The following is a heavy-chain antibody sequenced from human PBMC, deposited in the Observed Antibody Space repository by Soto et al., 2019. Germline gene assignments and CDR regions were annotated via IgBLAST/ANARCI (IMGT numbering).Heavy chain of an antibody. CDR2: MNLKSGYS. CDR1: GYSFTRYD. J-gene: IGHJ4*02. CDR3: ARANGDFDY. V-gene: IGHV1-8*01. Sequence: ASVKVSCKASGYSFTRYDINWVRQATGQGLEWMGWMNLKSGYSGYAQQFQGRVTMTRNTSISTAYMELSRLRSEVTAVYYCARANGDFDYWGQGTLVTVSS. D-gene: IGHD4-17*01.